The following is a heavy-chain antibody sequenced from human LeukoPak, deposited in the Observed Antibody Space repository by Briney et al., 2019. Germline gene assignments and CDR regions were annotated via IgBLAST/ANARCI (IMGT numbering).Heavy chain of an antibody. CDR1: GVTFSDHW. D-gene: IGHD1-26*01. V-gene: IGHV3-7*01. CDR2: INQDGSEK. J-gene: IGHJ5*02. CDR3: ARGATGTYWDWFDP. Sequence: GGSLRLSCAASGVTFSDHWMTWVRQTPGKGLEWVAHINQDGSEKHFVDSVEGRFTISRDNDNNSMSLQMSKLRVEDTAVYYCARGATGTYWDWFDPWGQGTLVTVSS.